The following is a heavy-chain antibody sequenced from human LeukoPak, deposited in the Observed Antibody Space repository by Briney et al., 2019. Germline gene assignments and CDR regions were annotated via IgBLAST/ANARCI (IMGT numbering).Heavy chain of an antibody. V-gene: IGHV4-59*01. J-gene: IGHJ4*02. CDR3: ARGGTRDGGHYSDY. D-gene: IGHD2-21*02. Sequence: SETLSLTCAVSGGSISSYYWSWIRQPPGKGLEWIGDIYYSGTTNYNPSLKSPVTISIDTSKNQFSLKLSSVTAADTAVYYCARGGTRDGGHYSDYWGQGTLVTVSS. CDR2: IYYSGTT. CDR1: GGSISSYY.